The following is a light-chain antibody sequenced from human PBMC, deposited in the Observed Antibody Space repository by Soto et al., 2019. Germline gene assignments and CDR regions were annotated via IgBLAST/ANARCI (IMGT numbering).Light chain of an antibody. CDR2: DAS. Sequence: EIVLTQSPATLSLSPGERATLSCRASQSVSSYLAWYQQKPGQAPRLLIYDASNRATGIPARFSGSGSGTDFTLTISSLQSEDFAVYYCQQYNSRPLTFGGGTKVDIK. CDR1: QSVSSY. CDR3: QQYNSRPLT. V-gene: IGKV3-11*01. J-gene: IGKJ4*01.